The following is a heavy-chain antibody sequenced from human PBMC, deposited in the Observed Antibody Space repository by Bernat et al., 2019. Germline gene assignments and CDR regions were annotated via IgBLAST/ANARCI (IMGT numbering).Heavy chain of an antibody. CDR2: ITDYGGST. J-gene: IGHJ4*02. D-gene: IGHD6-13*01. V-gene: IGHV3-23*04. CDR3: AKGSAAARPYYFDY. CDR1: GFTFSSYA. Sequence: EVQLVESGGGLVKPGGSLRLSCAASGFTFSSYAMSWVRQAPGKGLEWVSAITDYGGSTYYADSVKGRFTISRDNSRNTLYLELDSLRPEDTAIYYCAKGSAAARPYYFDYWGQGALVTVSS.